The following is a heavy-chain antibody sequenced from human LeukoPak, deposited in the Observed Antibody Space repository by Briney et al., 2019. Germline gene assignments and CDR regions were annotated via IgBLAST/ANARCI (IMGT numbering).Heavy chain of an antibody. J-gene: IGHJ6*03. V-gene: IGHV4-34*01. CDR3: ARGKDSSGYYPYYYYMDV. D-gene: IGHD3-22*01. CDR1: GGSFSGYY. CDR2: INHSGST. Sequence: PSETLSLTCAVYGGSFSGYYWSWIRQPPGKGLEWIGEINHSGSTNYNPSLKSRVTISVDTSKNQFSLKLSSVTAADTAVYYCARGKDSSGYYPYYYYMDVWGKGTTVTVSS.